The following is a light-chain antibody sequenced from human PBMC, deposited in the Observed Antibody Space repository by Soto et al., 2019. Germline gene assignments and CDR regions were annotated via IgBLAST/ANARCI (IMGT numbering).Light chain of an antibody. V-gene: IGLV2-11*01. CDR1: SSDVGGYNY. Sequence: QSALTQPRSVSGSPGQSITISCTGTSSDVGGYNYVSWYRQHPGKAPKLMIYDVSKRPSGVPDRFSGSKSGNTASLTISGLHAEDEGDYYCCSYAGSYTHYVFGTGTKVTVL. J-gene: IGLJ1*01. CDR2: DVS. CDR3: CSYAGSYTHYV.